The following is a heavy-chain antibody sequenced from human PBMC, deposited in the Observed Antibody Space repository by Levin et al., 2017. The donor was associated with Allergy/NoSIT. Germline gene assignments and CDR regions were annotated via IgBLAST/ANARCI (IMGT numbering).Heavy chain of an antibody. J-gene: IGHJ5*02. Sequence: LRLSCTVSGGSISSGGYYWSWIRQHPGKGLEWIGYIYYSGSTYYNPSLKSRVTISVDTSKNQFSLKLSSVTAADTAVYYCARTVSLRGYNYGYLSRWFDPWGQGTLVTVSS. CDR1: GGSISSGGYY. CDR2: IYYSGST. CDR3: ARTVSLRGYNYGYLSRWFDP. V-gene: IGHV4-31*03. D-gene: IGHD5-18*01.